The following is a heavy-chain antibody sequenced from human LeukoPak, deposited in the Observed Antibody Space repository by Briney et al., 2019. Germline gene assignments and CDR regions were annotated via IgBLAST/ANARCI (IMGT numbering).Heavy chain of an antibody. CDR1: GFTFSSYS. CDR3: ARRDSSGWSDFDY. D-gene: IGHD6-19*01. CDR2: ISSSSSTI. Sequence: SGGSLRLSCAASGFTFSSYSMNWVRQAPGKGLEWVSYISSSSSTIYYADSVKGRFTISRDNAKNSLYLQMNSLRAEDTAVYYCARRDSSGWSDFDYWGQGTLVTVSS. V-gene: IGHV3-48*04. J-gene: IGHJ4*02.